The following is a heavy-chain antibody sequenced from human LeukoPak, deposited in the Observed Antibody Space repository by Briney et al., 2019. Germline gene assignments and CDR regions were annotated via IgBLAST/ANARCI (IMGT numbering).Heavy chain of an antibody. D-gene: IGHD3-16*01. CDR1: GFTFSSYS. CDR2: ISSSSSYI. CDR3: AREAGPYTGFDY. Sequence: GGSLRLSCAASGFTFSSYSMNWVRQAPGKGLEWVSSISSSSSYIYYADSVKGRFTISRDNAKNSLYLQMNSLRAEATPVYYCAREAGPYTGFDYWGQGTLVTVSS. J-gene: IGHJ4*02. V-gene: IGHV3-21*01.